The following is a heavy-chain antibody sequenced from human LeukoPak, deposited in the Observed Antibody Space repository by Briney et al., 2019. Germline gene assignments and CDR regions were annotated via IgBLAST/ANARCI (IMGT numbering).Heavy chain of an antibody. D-gene: IGHD6-19*01. CDR1: GGSISSGGYS. J-gene: IGHJ4*02. CDR3: ARAVAAPRRFFDY. CDR2: IYHSGST. V-gene: IGHV4-30-2*01. Sequence: PSQTLSLTCAVSGGSISSGGYSWSWIRQPPGKGLEWIGYIYHSGSTYYNPSLKSRVTISVDRSKNQSSLKLSSVTAADTAVYYCARAVAAPRRFFDYWGQGTLVTVSS.